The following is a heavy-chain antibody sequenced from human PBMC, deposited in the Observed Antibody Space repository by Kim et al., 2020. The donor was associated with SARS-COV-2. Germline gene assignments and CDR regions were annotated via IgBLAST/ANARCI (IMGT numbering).Heavy chain of an antibody. CDR3: ARDYGSGSSVY. CDR1: GGSISSSSYY. CDR2: IYYSGST. Sequence: SETLSLTCTVSGGSISSSSYYWGWIRQPPGKGLEWIGSIYYSGSTYYNPSLKSRVTISVDTSKNQFSLKLSSVTAADTAVYYCARDYGSGSSVYWGQGTLVTVSS. J-gene: IGHJ4*02. D-gene: IGHD3-10*01. V-gene: IGHV4-39*07.